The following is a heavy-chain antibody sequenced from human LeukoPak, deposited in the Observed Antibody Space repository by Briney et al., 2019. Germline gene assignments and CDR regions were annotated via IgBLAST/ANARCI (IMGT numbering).Heavy chain of an antibody. CDR3: ATDGWWSAVS. J-gene: IGHJ5*02. CDR1: GFTFRKYG. D-gene: IGHD2-15*01. Sequence: PGGSLRLSCRTSGFTFRKYGFHWVRQAPGKGLEWVTFIRNDGSDKYYADSVRGRFTISRDNSKSTVYLQMNSLRFEDTAVYFCATDGWWSAVSWGQGTLVIVSS. CDR2: IRNDGSDK. V-gene: IGHV3-30*02.